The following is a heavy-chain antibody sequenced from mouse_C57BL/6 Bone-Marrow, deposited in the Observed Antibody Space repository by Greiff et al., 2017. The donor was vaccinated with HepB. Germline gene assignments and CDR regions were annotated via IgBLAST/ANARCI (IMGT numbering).Heavy chain of an antibody. Sequence: EVHLVESGGGLVKPGGSLKLSCAASGFTFSDYGMHWVRQAPEKGLEWVAYISSGSSTIYYADTVKGRFTISRDNAKNTLYLQMTSLRSEDTAMYYCAMGYYYGSSYWGQGTTLTVSS. CDR1: GFTFSDYG. D-gene: IGHD1-1*01. CDR3: AMGYYYGSSY. V-gene: IGHV5-17*01. CDR2: ISSGSSTI. J-gene: IGHJ2*01.